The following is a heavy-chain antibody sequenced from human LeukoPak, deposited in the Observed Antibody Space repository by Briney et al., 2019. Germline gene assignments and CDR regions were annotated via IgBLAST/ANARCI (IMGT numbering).Heavy chain of an antibody. D-gene: IGHD6-19*01. Sequence: ASLKVSCKASGYTFTSYVISWVRQAPGQRLECMGWMSAYNGNTNYAQKLQGRVTMTTDTSTSTAYMELRSLRSDDTAVYYCARDRTVGSGWYGGVDYWGQGTLVTVSS. J-gene: IGHJ4*02. CDR1: GYTFTSYV. V-gene: IGHV1-18*01. CDR2: MSAYNGNT. CDR3: ARDRTVGSGWYGGVDY.